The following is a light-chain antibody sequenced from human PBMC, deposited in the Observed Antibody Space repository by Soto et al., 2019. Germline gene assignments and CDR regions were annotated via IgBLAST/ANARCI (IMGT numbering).Light chain of an antibody. V-gene: IGKV3-11*01. Sequence: EIVLTQSPATLSLSPGERATLSCWASQTVDNYLAWYQQKPGQAPRLLSYDASNRATGIPARFSGSGSETDFTLTISSLEPEDFAVYYCQQRRSWPITFGQGTRLEIK. CDR3: QQRRSWPIT. J-gene: IGKJ5*01. CDR1: QTVDNY. CDR2: DAS.